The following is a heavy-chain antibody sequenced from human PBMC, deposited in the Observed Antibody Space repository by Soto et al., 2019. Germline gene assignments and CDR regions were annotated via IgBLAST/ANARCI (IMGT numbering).Heavy chain of an antibody. D-gene: IGHD5-18*01. V-gene: IGHV3-33*01. Sequence: QEQLVESGGGVVQRGRSLRLSCAASGFSFSSYAMHWVPQAPGKGLEWVALIWHDGSTTSYADSVKGRFTISRDNSKNTHYLKMNNLRAEDTAVYYCARDVETTKANYYYYGMDVWGRGPQVTVSS. CDR3: ARDVETTKANYYYYGMDV. CDR1: GFSFSSYA. CDR2: IWHDGSTT. J-gene: IGHJ6*02.